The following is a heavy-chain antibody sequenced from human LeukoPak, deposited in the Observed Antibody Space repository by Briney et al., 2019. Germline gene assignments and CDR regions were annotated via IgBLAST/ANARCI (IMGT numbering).Heavy chain of an antibody. CDR3: ASGGRISAANWFDP. D-gene: IGHD6-13*01. Sequence: SETLSLTCTVSGVSISTYYWSWIRQPAGKGLEWIGRVYPSGRTSYNPSLENRVTMSVDTSKKQFSLKLRSVTAADTAVYYCASGGRISAANWFDPWGQGTLVTVSS. J-gene: IGHJ5*02. CDR1: GVSISTYY. CDR2: VYPSGRT. V-gene: IGHV4-4*07.